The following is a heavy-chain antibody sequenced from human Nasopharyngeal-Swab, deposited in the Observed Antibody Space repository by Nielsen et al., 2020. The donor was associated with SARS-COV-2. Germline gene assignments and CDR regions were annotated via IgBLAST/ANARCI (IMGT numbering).Heavy chain of an antibody. D-gene: IGHD6-6*01. CDR1: GFTFSSYW. V-gene: IGHV3-7*01. Sequence: GESLKISCAASGFTFSSYWMSWVRQAPGKGPEWVANIKQDGSEKYYVDSVKGRFTISRDNAKNSLYLQMNSLRAEDTAVYYCASHPASSSSVYYYYGMDVWGQGTTVTVSS. J-gene: IGHJ6*02. CDR3: ASHPASSSSVYYYYGMDV. CDR2: IKQDGSEK.